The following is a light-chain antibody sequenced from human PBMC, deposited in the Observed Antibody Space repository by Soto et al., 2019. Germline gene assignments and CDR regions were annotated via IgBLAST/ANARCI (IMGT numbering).Light chain of an antibody. CDR3: QQYNSYSWT. CDR2: DAS. J-gene: IGKJ1*01. CDR1: QSISSW. Sequence: DIQLIPFPSTLSTTVGDRVTITCRASQSISSWLAWYQQKPGKAPKLLIYDASSLESGVPSRFSGSGSGTEFTLTISSLQPDDFATYYCQQYNSYSWTFGQGTKVDIK. V-gene: IGKV1-5*01.